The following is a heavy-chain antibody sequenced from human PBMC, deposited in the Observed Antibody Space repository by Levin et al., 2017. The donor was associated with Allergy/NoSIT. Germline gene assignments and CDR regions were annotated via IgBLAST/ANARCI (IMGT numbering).Heavy chain of an antibody. CDR1: GFTFSSYG. D-gene: IGHD2-15*01. CDR2: ISYDGSNK. V-gene: IGHV3-30*18. CDR3: AKVGAGTYCSGGSCYSDAFDI. J-gene: IGHJ3*02. Sequence: GGSLRLSCAASGFTFSSYGMHWVRQAPGKGLEWVAVISYDGSNKYYADSVKGRFTISRDNSKNTLYLQMNSLRAEDTAVYYCAKVGAGTYCSGGSCYSDAFDIWGQGTMVTVSS.